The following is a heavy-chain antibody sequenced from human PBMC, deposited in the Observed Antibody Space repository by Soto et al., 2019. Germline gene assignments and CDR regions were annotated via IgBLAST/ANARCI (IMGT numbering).Heavy chain of an antibody. Sequence: QVQLQESGPELVKPSETLSLTCTVSGGSVSSGNYYWSWIRQPPGKGLEWIGYIYYSVGSTNYNPSLKNRVTISIDTFKNHLSLKLSSVTAADTAVYYCARGPRRYFDLWGRGTLVTVSS. CDR1: GGSVSSGNYY. J-gene: IGHJ2*01. CDR3: ARGPRRYFDL. V-gene: IGHV4-61*03. CDR2: IYYSVGST.